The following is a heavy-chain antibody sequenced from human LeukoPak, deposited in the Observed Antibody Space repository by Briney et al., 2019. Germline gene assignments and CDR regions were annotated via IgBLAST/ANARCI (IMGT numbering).Heavy chain of an antibody. CDR1: GFTVSSNY. CDR2: IYSGGST. D-gene: IGHD5-18*01. Sequence: GGSLRLSCAASGFTVSSNYMSWVRQAPGKGLEWVSVIYSGGSTYYADSVKGRFTISRDNSKNTLYLRMNSLRAEDTAVYYCARDPSVDTEEQFDYWGQGTLVTVSS. CDR3: ARDPSVDTEEQFDY. J-gene: IGHJ4*02. V-gene: IGHV3-53*01.